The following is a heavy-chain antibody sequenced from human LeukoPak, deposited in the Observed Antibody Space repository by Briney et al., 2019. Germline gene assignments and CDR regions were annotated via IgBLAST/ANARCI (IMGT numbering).Heavy chain of an antibody. J-gene: IGHJ4*02. CDR1: GGSFSGYY. D-gene: IGHD5-24*01. Sequence: LETLSLTCAVYGGSFSGYYWSWIRQPPGKGLEWIGEINHGGSTNCNPSLKSRVTISIDTSKNQFSLKLNSVTAADTAVYYCARGRDGYNNYWGQGTLVTVSS. CDR2: INHGGST. CDR3: ARGRDGYNNY. V-gene: IGHV4-34*01.